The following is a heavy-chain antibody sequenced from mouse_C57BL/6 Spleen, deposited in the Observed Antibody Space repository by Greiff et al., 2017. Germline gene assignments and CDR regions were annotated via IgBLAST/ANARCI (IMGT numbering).Heavy chain of an antibody. CDR2: IYPRSGNT. CDR3: ARESPIDYDYDRDGLYAMDY. D-gene: IGHD2-4*01. V-gene: IGHV1-81*01. J-gene: IGHJ4*01. CDR1: GYTFTSYG. Sequence: VQLQQSGAEPARPGASVKLSCKASGYTFTSYGISWVKQRTGQGLEWIGEIYPRSGNTYYNEKFKGKATLTADKSSSTAYMELRSLTSEDSAVYFCARESPIDYDYDRDGLYAMDYWGQGTSVTVSS.